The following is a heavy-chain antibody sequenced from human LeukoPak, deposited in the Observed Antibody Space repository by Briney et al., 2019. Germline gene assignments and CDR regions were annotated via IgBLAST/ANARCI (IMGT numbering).Heavy chain of an antibody. CDR2: INPSSGGT. J-gene: IGHJ4*02. Sequence: GSVKVSCKASGYTFTGYYMHWVRQAPGQGLEWMGWINPSSGGTNYAQKFQGRVTMTRDTSISTAYMELSRLRSDDTAVYYCARVGHYYDSSGYFSYWGQGTLVTVSS. CDR1: GYTFTGYY. V-gene: IGHV1-2*02. CDR3: ARVGHYYDSSGYFSY. D-gene: IGHD3-22*01.